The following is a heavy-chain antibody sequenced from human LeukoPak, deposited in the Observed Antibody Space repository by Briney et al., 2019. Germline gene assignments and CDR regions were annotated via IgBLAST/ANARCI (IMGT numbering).Heavy chain of an antibody. J-gene: IGHJ6*04. V-gene: IGHV4-34*01. CDR1: GGSFSGYY. CDR2: INHSGST. Sequence: SETLSLTCAVYGGSFSGYYWSWIRQPPGKGLEWIGEINHSGSTNYNPSLKSRVTISVDTSKNQFSLKLSSVTAADTAVYYCARDRGGRRLMGVWGKGTTVTVSS. CDR3: ARDRGGRRLMGV. D-gene: IGHD1-26*01.